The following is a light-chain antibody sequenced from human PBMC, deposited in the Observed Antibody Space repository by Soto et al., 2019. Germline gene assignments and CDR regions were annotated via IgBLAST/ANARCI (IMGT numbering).Light chain of an antibody. CDR2: SNN. CDR3: AAWDDSLNGSYV. J-gene: IGLJ1*01. V-gene: IGLV1-44*01. CDR1: RSNIGSNT. Sequence: QSALTQPPSTSGTPGQMVTISCSGSRSNIGSNTVTWYQQLPGTAPKLLIYSNNQRPSGVPDRFSGSKSGTSASLAISGLQSEDEADYYCAAWDDSLNGSYVFGTGTKVTVL.